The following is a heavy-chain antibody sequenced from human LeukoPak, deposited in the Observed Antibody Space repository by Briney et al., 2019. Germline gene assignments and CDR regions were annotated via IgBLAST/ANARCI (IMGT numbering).Heavy chain of an antibody. CDR3: AKGNSSSWYSLYYFDY. CDR1: GFTFDDYA. CDR2: ISWNSGSI. Sequence: PGGSLRLSCAASGFTFDDYAMHWVRQAPGKGLEWVSGISWNSGSIGYADSVKGRFTISRDNAKNSLYLQMNSLRAEDTALYYCAKGNSSSWYSLYYFDYWGQGTLVTVSS. V-gene: IGHV3-9*01. J-gene: IGHJ4*02. D-gene: IGHD6-13*01.